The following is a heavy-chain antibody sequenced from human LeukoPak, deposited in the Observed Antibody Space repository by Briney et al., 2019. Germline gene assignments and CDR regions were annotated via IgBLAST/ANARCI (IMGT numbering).Heavy chain of an antibody. CDR3: AREPESGAPDY. V-gene: IGHV1-69*04. D-gene: IGHD3-10*01. Sequence: SVKVPCKASGGTFSSYAISWVRQAPGQGLEWMGRIIPIFGIANYAQKFQGRVTITADKSTSTAYMELSSLRSEDTAVYYRAREPESGAPDYWGQGTLVTVSS. CDR1: GGTFSSYA. J-gene: IGHJ4*02. CDR2: IIPIFGIA.